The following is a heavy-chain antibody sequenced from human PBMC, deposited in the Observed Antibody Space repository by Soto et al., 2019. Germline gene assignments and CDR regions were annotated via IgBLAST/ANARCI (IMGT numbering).Heavy chain of an antibody. CDR3: TKDTFGERDS. Sequence: GGSLRLSCAASGFTFSSYAMHWVRQAPGKGLEWVAVISYDGSNKYYADSVKGRFTISRDNSKNTLYLQMNSLRAEDTAMYYCTKDTFGERDSWGQGTLVTVSS. D-gene: IGHD3-10*01. J-gene: IGHJ4*02. CDR1: GFTFSSYA. CDR2: ISYDGSNK. V-gene: IGHV3-30-3*02.